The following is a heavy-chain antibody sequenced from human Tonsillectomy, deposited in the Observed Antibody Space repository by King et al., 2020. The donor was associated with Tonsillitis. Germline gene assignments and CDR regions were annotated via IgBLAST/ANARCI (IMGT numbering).Heavy chain of an antibody. CDR2: TYYRSKWYN. Sequence: VQLQQSGPGLVKPSQTLSLTCAISGDSVSSNSDAWNWIRQSPSRGLEWLGRTYYRSKWYNDYAVSVKSRITINPDTSKNQFSLQLNSVTPEDSAVYYCTSAHYFDSSDWYFQHWGQGTLVTVSS. D-gene: IGHD3-22*01. CDR1: GDSVSSNSDA. CDR3: TSAHYFDSSDWYFQH. V-gene: IGHV6-1*01. J-gene: IGHJ1*01.